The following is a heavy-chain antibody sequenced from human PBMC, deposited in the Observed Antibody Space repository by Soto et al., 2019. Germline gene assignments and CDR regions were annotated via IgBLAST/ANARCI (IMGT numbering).Heavy chain of an antibody. D-gene: IGHD2-2*01. CDR1: GYTFTSYG. CDR3: ARYPNHSYVMDF. Sequence: AAVKPSCKASGYTFTSYGISWVRQAPGQGLEWMGWISAYNGNTNYAQKLQGRVTMTTDTSTSTAYMELRSLRAEDTAVYYCARYPNHSYVMDFSAQGSTVMVS. V-gene: IGHV1-18*01. CDR2: ISAYNGNT. J-gene: IGHJ6*02.